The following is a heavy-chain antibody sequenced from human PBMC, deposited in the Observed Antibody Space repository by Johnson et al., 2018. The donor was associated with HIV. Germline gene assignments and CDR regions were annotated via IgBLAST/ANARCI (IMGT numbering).Heavy chain of an antibody. J-gene: IGHJ3*02. D-gene: IGHD1-26*01. CDR1: GFTFSTYW. CDR2: IKEDGSEK. V-gene: IGHV3-7*03. Sequence: VQLVESGGGLVQPGGSLRLSCAASGFTFSTYWMSWVRQAPGKGLEWVANIKEDGSEKYYVDSVKGRFTISRDNAKNSLYLQMNSLRDEDTALYYCARSWELGETAFDIWGQGTMVTVSS. CDR3: ARSWELGETAFDI.